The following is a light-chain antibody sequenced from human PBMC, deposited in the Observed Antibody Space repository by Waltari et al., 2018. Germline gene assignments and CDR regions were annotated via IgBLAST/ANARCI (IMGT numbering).Light chain of an antibody. CDR2: DQN. J-gene: IGLJ2*01. CDR3: HSRDVSGVGGT. Sequence: TQDPAVSVAVGRTVRITCQGDSLRLYPASWYQQRPGQAPKLPIYDQNARPSGVPGRFSGSISDNTASLTITGAQAEDEAYYYCHSRDVSGVGGTFGGGTKLTVL. V-gene: IGLV3-19*01. CDR1: SLRLYP.